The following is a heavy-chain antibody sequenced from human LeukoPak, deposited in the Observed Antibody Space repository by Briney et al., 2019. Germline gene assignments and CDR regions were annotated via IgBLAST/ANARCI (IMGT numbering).Heavy chain of an antibody. V-gene: IGHV1-18*01. CDR1: AYTFSSYG. Sequence: ASVKVSCKASAYTFSSYGISWVRQAPGQGLEWMGWIRAYNGNTNYAQKFQDRVAMTTDTSTSTAYMELRSLRSGDTAVYYCARGAYYYDSSGYYYPNSFDYWGQGTLVTVSS. CDR2: IRAYNGNT. CDR3: ARGAYYYDSSGYYYPNSFDY. J-gene: IGHJ4*02. D-gene: IGHD3-22*01.